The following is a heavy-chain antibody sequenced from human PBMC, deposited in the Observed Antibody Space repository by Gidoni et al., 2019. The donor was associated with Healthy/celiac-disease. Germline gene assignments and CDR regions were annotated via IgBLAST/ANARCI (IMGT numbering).Heavy chain of an antibody. J-gene: IGHJ5*02. CDR2: RVYDGSNK. V-gene: IGHV3-33*01. CDR3: ARGGIAAAGTGWFDP. CDR1: GCTFSSYG. Sequence: QVQLVESGGGGVQPGRSLRLSCSESGCTFSSYGMHWVRQAPGKGLEWVAVRVYDGSNKDYADSVKGRFTISRDNSKNTLYLQMNSLRAEDTAVYYCARGGIAAAGTGWFDPWGQGTLVTVSS. D-gene: IGHD6-13*01.